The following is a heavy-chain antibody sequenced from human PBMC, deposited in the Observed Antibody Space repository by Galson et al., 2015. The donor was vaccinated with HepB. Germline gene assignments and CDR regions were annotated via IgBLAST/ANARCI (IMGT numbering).Heavy chain of an antibody. CDR2: IWYDGSNK. V-gene: IGHV3-33*01. CDR1: GFTFNSYG. Sequence: SLRLSCAASGFTFNSYGMHWVRQAPGKGLEWVAVIWYDGSNKHYADSVKGRFTISRDNSKNTLYLQMNSLRAEDTAVYYCARDAARSGSYFYYYGMDVWGQGTTVTVSS. CDR3: ARDAARSGSYFYYYGMDV. D-gene: IGHD1-26*01. J-gene: IGHJ6*02.